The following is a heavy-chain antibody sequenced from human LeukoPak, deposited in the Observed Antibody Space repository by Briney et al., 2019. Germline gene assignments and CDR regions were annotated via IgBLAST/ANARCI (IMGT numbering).Heavy chain of an antibody. V-gene: IGHV4-59*01. D-gene: IGHD2-15*01. CDR2: IYYSGNT. Sequence: PSETLSLTCTVSGGSISSYYWSWIRQPPGKGLEWIGCIYYSGNTNYNPSLKSRVTISVDTSKNQFSLRLSSVTAADTAVYYCARCSGGSCSWFDPWGQGTLVTVSS. CDR1: GGSISSYY. CDR3: ARCSGGSCSWFDP. J-gene: IGHJ5*02.